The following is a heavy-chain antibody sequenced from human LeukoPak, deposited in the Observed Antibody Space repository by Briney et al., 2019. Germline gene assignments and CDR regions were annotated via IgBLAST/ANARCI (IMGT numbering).Heavy chain of an antibody. D-gene: IGHD3-10*01. CDR3: ATDLMVRGVIITMNY. CDR2: IKPNSGGT. Sequence: GASVKVSCKASGYTFTDYYMHWVRQAPGQGLEWMGWIKPNSGGTIYAQKFQGRVTMTEDTSTDTAYMELSSLRSEDTAVYYCATDLMVRGVIITMNYWGREPWSPSPQ. J-gene: IGHJ4*02. V-gene: IGHV1-2*02. CDR1: GYTFTDYY.